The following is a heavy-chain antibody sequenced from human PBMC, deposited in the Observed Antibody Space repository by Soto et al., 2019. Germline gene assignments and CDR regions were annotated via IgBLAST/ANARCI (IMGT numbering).Heavy chain of an antibody. J-gene: IGHJ4*02. CDR3: ARGPLYMVRGVIALYYFEY. CDR2: IFYSGST. D-gene: IGHD3-10*01. V-gene: IGHV4-39*07. Sequence: SETLSLTCTVSGDSISSSNYFWGWIRQPPGKGLEWIGTIFYSGSTYYNPSLKSRVTISVDTSKNQFSLKLSSVTAADTAVYYCARGPLYMVRGVIALYYFEYWGQGTLVTVSS. CDR1: GDSISSSNYF.